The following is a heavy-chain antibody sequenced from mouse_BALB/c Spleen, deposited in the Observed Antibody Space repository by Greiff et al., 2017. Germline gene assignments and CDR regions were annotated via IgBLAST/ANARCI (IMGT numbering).Heavy chain of an antibody. CDR1: GFSLTSYG. J-gene: IGHJ3*01. CDR2: IWSGGST. V-gene: IGHV2-2*02. D-gene: IGHD4-1*01. CDR3: ASWDSAWFAY. Sequence: VQRVESGPGLVQPSQSLSITCTVSGFSLTSYGVHWVRQSPGKGLEWLGVIWSGGSTDYNAAFISRLSISKDNSKSQVFFKMNCLQANDTAIYCCASWDSAWFAYWGQGTLVTVSA.